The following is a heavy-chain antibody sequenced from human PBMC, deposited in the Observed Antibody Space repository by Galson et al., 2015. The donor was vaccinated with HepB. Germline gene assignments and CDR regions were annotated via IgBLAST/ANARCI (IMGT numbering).Heavy chain of an antibody. V-gene: IGHV1-2*02. Sequence: SVKVSCKASGYTFSGYYIHWVRQAPGQGLQWMGWVNPNGGATHSALRFRDRVTLTRDTSTNTAFLEVTSLTSDDTAFYYCARGKMRTTWAAPICDFWGQGTLVTVSS. CDR1: GYTFSGYY. J-gene: IGHJ4*02. CDR3: ARGKMRTTWAAPICDF. D-gene: IGHD2-2*02. CDR2: VNPNGGAT.